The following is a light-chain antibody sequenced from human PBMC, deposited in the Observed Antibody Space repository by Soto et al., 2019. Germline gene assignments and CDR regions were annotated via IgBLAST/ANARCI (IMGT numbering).Light chain of an antibody. J-gene: IGLJ2*01. CDR3: CSDAGSSTLV. Sequence: QSALTQPASVSGSPGQSITISCTGTSSDVGSYNLVSWYQQHPGKAPKLMIYEVSKRPSGVSNRVSGSKSGNTASLTISGLQAEYEADYYCCSDAGSSTLVFGGGTKVTVL. CDR2: EVS. CDR1: SSDVGSYNL. V-gene: IGLV2-23*02.